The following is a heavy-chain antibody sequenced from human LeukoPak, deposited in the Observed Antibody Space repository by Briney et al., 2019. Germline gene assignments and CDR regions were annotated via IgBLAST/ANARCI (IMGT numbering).Heavy chain of an antibody. CDR3: ARVPFYDAFDI. CDR2: IIPIFGTA. CDR1: GGTFSSYA. J-gene: IGHJ3*02. Sequence: GASVKVSCKASGGTFSSYAISWVRQAPGQGLEWMGGIIPIFGTANYAQKFQGRVTITRDTSASTAYMELSSLRSEDTAVYYCARVPFYDAFDIWGQGTMVTVSS. D-gene: IGHD2/OR15-2a*01. V-gene: IGHV1-69*05.